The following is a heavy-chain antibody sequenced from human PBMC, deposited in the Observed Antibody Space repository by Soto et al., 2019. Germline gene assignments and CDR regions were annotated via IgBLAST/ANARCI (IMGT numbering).Heavy chain of an antibody. J-gene: IGHJ3*02. Sequence: GASVKVSCKASGGTFSSYAISWVRQAPGQGLEWMGGIIPIFGTANYAQKFQGRVTITADESTSTAYMELSSLRSEDTAVYYCARAPPWELPFKVAFYTWSQGTMVTVPS. CDR3: ARAPPWELPFKVAFYT. D-gene: IGHD1-26*01. CDR2: IIPIFGTA. V-gene: IGHV1-69*13. CDR1: GGTFSSYA.